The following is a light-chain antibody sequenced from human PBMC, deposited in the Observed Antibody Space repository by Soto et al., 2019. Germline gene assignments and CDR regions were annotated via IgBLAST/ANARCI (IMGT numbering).Light chain of an antibody. Sequence: EIVLTQSPGTLSLSPGEPVTLSCRASQTVLSSYVAWYQQRPGQAPRLLIYGASSMATGIPDRFSASGSGTDFTLTISRLEPEDFGVFYCQQYGNPPQTFGQGTRVEVK. J-gene: IGKJ1*01. CDR2: GAS. V-gene: IGKV3-20*01. CDR3: QQYGNPPQT. CDR1: QTVLSSY.